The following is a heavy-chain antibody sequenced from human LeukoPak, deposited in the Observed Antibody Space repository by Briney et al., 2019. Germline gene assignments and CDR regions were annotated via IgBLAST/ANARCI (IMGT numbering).Heavy chain of an antibody. J-gene: IGHJ4*02. CDR1: GYTFTSYG. CDR3: ARVALGGAMELWPYYFDY. CDR2: ISAYNGNT. V-gene: IGHV1-18*01. D-gene: IGHD3-16*01. Sequence: ASVKVSCKASGYTFTSYGISWVRQAPGQGLEWMGWISAYNGNTNYAQKLQGRVTMTTDTSTSTAYMELRSLRSDDTAVYYCARVALGGAMELWPYYFDYWGQGTLVTVSS.